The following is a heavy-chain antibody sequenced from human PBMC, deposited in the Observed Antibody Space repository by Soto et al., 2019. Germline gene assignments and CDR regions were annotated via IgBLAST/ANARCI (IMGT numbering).Heavy chain of an antibody. CDR2: IIPILGIA. CDR3: ARDRGDSERFGY. V-gene: IGHV1-69*08. D-gene: IGHD1-1*01. J-gene: IGHJ4*02. Sequence: QVQLVQSGAEVKKPGSSVKVSCKASGGTFSSYTISWVRQAPGQGLEWMGRIIPILGIANYAQKFQGRVTITADKSTSTAYMELSSLRSEDTAVYYCARDRGDSERFGYGGQGTLVTVSS. CDR1: GGTFSSYT.